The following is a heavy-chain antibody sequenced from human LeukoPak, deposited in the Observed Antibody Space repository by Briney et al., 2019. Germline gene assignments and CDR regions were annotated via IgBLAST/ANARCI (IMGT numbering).Heavy chain of an antibody. D-gene: IGHD2-21*02. J-gene: IGHJ4*02. CDR1: GVSFSGFY. Sequence: PSETLSLTCAVSGVSFSGFYWSWLRQSPGKGLEWIGEINHSGYTNYNPSLKSRVAISVDTSKNQFSLKLSSVSVADTAVYYCARGKGALTYWGQGNLVTVSS. CDR2: INHSGYT. CDR3: ARGKGALTY. V-gene: IGHV4-34*01.